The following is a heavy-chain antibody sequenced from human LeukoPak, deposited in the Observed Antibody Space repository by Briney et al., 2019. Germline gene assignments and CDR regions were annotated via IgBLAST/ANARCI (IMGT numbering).Heavy chain of an antibody. Sequence: ASVKVSCKASGYTFTSYAMHWVRQAPGQRLEWMGWINAGNGNTKYSQKFQGRVTITRDTSASTAYMELSSLRSEDTAVYYCARDCGSGWCPGTPGTNWFDPWGQGTLVTVSS. V-gene: IGHV1-3*01. J-gene: IGHJ5*02. D-gene: IGHD6-19*01. CDR3: ARDCGSGWCPGTPGTNWFDP. CDR2: INAGNGNT. CDR1: GYTFTSYA.